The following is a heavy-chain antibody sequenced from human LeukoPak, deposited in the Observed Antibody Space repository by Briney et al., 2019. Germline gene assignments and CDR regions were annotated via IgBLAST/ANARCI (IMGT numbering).Heavy chain of an antibody. CDR2: IYGSGDKT. V-gene: IGHV3-23*01. CDR3: AKERSSGLHDAFDI. D-gene: IGHD6-6*01. CDR1: GFTFSSYA. J-gene: IGHJ3*02. Sequence: GGSLRLSCAASGFTFSSYAMNWVRQAPGKGLEWVSVIYGSGDKTYYADSVKGRFTISRDNSMNTLYLQMNSLRVDDTAVYYCAKERSSGLHDAFDIWGQGTMVTVSS.